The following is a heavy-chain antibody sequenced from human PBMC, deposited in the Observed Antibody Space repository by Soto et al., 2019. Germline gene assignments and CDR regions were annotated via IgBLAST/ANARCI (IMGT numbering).Heavy chain of an antibody. D-gene: IGHD3-3*01. CDR2: ISAYNGNT. CDR3: ARAYYDFLSGYYPSYYYYYMDV. V-gene: IGHV1-18*01. J-gene: IGHJ6*03. CDR1: GYTFTSYG. Sequence: QVQLVQSGAEVKKPGASVKVSCKASGYTFTSYGISWVRQAPGQGLEWMGWISAYNGNTNYAQKLQGRVTMTTDTSTSTADMELRSLRSDDTAVYYCARAYYDFLSGYYPSYYYYYMDVWGKGTTVTVSS.